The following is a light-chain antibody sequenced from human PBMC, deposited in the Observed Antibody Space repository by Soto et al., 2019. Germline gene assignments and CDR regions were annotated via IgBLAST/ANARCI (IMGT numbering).Light chain of an antibody. CDR2: EVS. V-gene: IGLV2-14*01. CDR1: SSDVGGYEY. Sequence: QSALTQPASVSGSPGQSITISCTGTSSDVGGYEYVSWYQQHPGKAPKLMIYEVSNRPSGVSNRFSGSKSGNTASLTISGLQAEDEADYYCQSYDNSLSGLGWVFGGGTKLTVL. J-gene: IGLJ3*02. CDR3: QSYDNSLSGLGWV.